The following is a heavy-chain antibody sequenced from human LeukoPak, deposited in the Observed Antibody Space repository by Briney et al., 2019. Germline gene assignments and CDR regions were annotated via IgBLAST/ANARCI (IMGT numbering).Heavy chain of an antibody. CDR2: IIPILGIA. J-gene: IGHJ6*02. CDR1: GGTFSSYA. D-gene: IGHD3-3*01. V-gene: IGHV1-69*04. Sequence: SVKVSCKASGGTFSSYAISWVRQAPGQGLEWMGRIIPILGIANYAQKFQGRVTITADKSTSTAYMELSSLRSEDTAVYYCAREFGAAADYYYYGMDVWGQGTTVTVS. CDR3: AREFGAAADYYYYGMDV.